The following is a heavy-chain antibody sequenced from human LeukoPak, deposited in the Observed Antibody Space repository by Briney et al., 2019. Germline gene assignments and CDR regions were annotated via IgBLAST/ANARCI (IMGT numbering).Heavy chain of an antibody. CDR1: GFTFSGSA. CDR2: IRSKANSYAT. Sequence: PGGSLRLSCAASGFTFSGSAMHWVRQASGKGLEWVGRIRSKANSYATAYAASVKGRFTISRDDSKNTAYLQMNSLKTEDAAVYYCTRRPSTPGIAAAATDYWGQGTLVTVS. J-gene: IGHJ4*02. CDR3: TRRPSTPGIAAAATDY. V-gene: IGHV3-73*01. D-gene: IGHD6-13*01.